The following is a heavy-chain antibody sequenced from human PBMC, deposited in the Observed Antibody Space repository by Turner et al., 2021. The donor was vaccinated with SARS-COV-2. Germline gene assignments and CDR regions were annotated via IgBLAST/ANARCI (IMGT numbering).Heavy chain of an antibody. CDR3: VRHGS. Sequence: EVQLVESVGGLVPSGCSLRLSCAGSGFPFSDYCMGWVRQATGKGLEWVDNIKTEGSWKYYVDSGKDRFTTSRDKAKNSLYLQMYSLRAEDTAVYYCVRHGSW. V-gene: IGHV3-7*01. J-gene: IGHJ5*01. CDR1: GFPFSDYC. CDR2: IKTEGSWK.